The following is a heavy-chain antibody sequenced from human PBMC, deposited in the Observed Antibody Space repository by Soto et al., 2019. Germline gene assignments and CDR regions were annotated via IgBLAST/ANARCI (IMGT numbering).Heavy chain of an antibody. CDR3: ARLWSYGDYVAFDI. CDR1: GYTFTSYD. V-gene: IGHV1-8*01. Sequence: ASVKVSCKASGYTFTSYDINWVRQATGQGLELMGWMNPNSGSTGYAQKFQGRVTMTRNISISTAYMELSSLRSEDTAVYYCARLWSYGDYVAFDIWGQGTMVTVSS. CDR2: MNPNSGST. J-gene: IGHJ3*02. D-gene: IGHD4-17*01.